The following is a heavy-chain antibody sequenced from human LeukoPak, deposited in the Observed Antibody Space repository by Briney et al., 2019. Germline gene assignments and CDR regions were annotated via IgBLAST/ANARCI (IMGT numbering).Heavy chain of an antibody. V-gene: IGHV3-30*18. CDR3: AKGLWFGESDAFDI. Sequence: GKSLRLSCAASGLTSSTYGMHWVRQAPGKGLEWMAVILHDGSHKYYADSVKGRFTISRDNSKNTLYLQMNSLRAEDTAVYYCAKGLWFGESDAFDIWGQGTMVTVSS. CDR1: GLTSSTYG. J-gene: IGHJ3*02. CDR2: ILHDGSHK. D-gene: IGHD3-10*01.